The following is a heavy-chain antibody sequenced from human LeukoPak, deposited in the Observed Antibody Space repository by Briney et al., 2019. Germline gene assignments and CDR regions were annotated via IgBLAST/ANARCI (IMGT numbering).Heavy chain of an antibody. J-gene: IGHJ4*02. CDR2: ISSSSSYI. V-gene: IGHV3-21*01. CDR1: GFTFSSYS. CDR3: ARDHRRIGSSREFDY. D-gene: IGHD6-13*01. Sequence: GGSLRLSCAASGFTFSSYSMNWVRQAPGKGLEWVSSISSSSSYIYYADSVKGRFTISRDNAKNSLYLQMNSLGAEDTAVYYCARDHRRIGSSREFDYWGQGTLVTVSS.